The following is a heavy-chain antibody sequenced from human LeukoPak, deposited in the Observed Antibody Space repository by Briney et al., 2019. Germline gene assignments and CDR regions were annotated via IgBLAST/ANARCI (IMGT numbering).Heavy chain of an antibody. J-gene: IGHJ4*02. Sequence: SETLSLTCTVSGGSISSGGYYWSWIRQHPGKGLEWIGYIYYSGSTYYNPSLKSRVTISVDTSKNQFSLKLSSVTAADTAVYYCARVSLDSLDYWGQGTLVTVSS. D-gene: IGHD3-16*02. CDR2: IYYSGST. CDR1: GGSISSGGYY. CDR3: ARVSLDSLDY. V-gene: IGHV4-31*03.